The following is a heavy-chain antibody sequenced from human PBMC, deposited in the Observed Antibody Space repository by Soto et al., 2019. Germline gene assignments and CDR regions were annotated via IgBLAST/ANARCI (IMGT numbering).Heavy chain of an antibody. J-gene: IGHJ4*02. D-gene: IGHD4-4*01. Sequence: QVQLVQSGAEVKKSGASVKVSCKASGYTFTSYYMHWVRQAPGQGLEWMGIINPSGGSTSYAQKFQGRVTMTRDTSTSTVYMELSSLRSEDTAVYYCARDFTGETTVTLYFDYWGQGTLVTVSS. CDR2: INPSGGST. CDR1: GYTFTSYY. CDR3: ARDFTGETTVTLYFDY. V-gene: IGHV1-46*01.